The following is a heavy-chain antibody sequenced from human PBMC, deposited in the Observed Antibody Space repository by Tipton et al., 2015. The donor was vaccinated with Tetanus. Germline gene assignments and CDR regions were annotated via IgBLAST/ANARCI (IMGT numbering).Heavy chain of an antibody. V-gene: IGHV4-59*01. CDR2: ISHSGGP. Sequence: TLSLTCNVSGGSITKDYWSWIRQSPGKTLEWIGYISHSGGPNYNPSLKSRATVSVDTSKNKFSLDLTSVTAADTGVYYCAGSQWLDGFIFDYWGQGSLVTVAS. D-gene: IGHD6-19*01. CDR1: GGSITKDY. CDR3: AGSQWLDGFIFDY. J-gene: IGHJ4*02.